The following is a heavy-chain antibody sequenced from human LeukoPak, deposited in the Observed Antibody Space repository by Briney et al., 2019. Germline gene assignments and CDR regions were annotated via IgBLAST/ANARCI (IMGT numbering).Heavy chain of an antibody. V-gene: IGHV3-7*01. CDR2: IKQDGSEK. J-gene: IGHJ4*02. D-gene: IGHD1-1*01. CDR3: AKTKTGTHSDY. Sequence: GGSLRLSCAASGFTFSTYWMSWVRQAPGKGLEWVANIKQDGSEKYYVDSVKGRFTISRDNAKNSVYLQMNSLRAEDTAVYYCAKTKTGTHSDYWGQGTLVTVSS. CDR1: GFTFSTYW.